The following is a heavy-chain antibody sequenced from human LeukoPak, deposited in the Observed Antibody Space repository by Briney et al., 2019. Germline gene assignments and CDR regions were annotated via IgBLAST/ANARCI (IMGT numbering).Heavy chain of an antibody. D-gene: IGHD3-22*01. V-gene: IGHV3-74*01. CDR1: GFTFNNYW. CDR3: ARSGWPYYFDY. Sequence: PGGSLRLSCAASGFTFNNYWMHWVRQAPGKGLVWVSRIHSDGSSTSYADSVRGRFTISRDDAKSTLYLQMNSLRAEDTAVYYCARSGWPYYFDYWGQGTLVTVSS. J-gene: IGHJ4*02. CDR2: IHSDGSST.